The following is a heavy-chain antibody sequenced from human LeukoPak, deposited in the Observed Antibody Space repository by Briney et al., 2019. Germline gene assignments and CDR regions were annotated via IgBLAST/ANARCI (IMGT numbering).Heavy chain of an antibody. J-gene: IGHJ4*02. CDR1: DYTFTSYG. V-gene: IGHV1-18*01. D-gene: IGHD3-3*01. CDR3: ARDATYYDSLGGHTPYSFDY. Sequence: GASVKVSCKASDYTFTSYGISWVRQAPGQGLEWMGWISTYNGHTNYAQNLQGRVTMTTDTSTSTAYMELRSLRSDDTALYYCARDATYYDSLGGHTPYSFDYWGQGTLVTVSS. CDR2: ISTYNGHT.